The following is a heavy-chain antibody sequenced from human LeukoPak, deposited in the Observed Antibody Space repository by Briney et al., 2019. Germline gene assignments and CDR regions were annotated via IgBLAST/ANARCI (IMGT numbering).Heavy chain of an antibody. J-gene: IGHJ4*02. CDR2: INHSGST. CDR1: GGSFSGYY. CDR3: ARGGNGYNLDY. Sequence: SETLSLTCAVYGGSFSGYYWSWLRQPPGKGLEWIGEINHSGSTNYNPSLKSRVTISVDTSKNQFSLKLSSVTAADTAVYYCARGGNGYNLDYWGQGTLVTVSS. D-gene: IGHD3-22*01. V-gene: IGHV4-34*01.